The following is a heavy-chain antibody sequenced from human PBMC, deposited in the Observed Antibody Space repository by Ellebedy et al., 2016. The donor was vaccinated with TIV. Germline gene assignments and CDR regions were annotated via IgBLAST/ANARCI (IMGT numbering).Heavy chain of an antibody. D-gene: IGHD4-17*01. J-gene: IGHJ4*02. CDR2: IYHSGST. CDR3: ARAHGDSTYFDY. V-gene: IGHV4-38-2*02. Sequence: SETLSLTXTVSGYSISSGYYWGWIRQPPGKGLEWIGSIYHSGSTYYNPSLKSRVTISVDTSKNQFSLKLSSVTAADTAVYYCARAHGDSTYFDYWGQGTLVTVSS. CDR1: GYSISSGYY.